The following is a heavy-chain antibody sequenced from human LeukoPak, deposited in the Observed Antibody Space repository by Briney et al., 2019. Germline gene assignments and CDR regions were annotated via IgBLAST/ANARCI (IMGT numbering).Heavy chain of an antibody. CDR1: GGSISNYY. CDR2: IYFSGST. J-gene: IGHJ5*02. V-gene: IGHV4-59*08. CDR3: ARHTRSWFGP. Sequence: SKPLSLTCTVSGGSISNYYWSWIRKSQGMELEWIGYIYFSGSTNYNPSLQSRVTISVDKSKNQISLNLRSVTAADTAVYYCARHTRSWFGPWGQGTLVTVSS.